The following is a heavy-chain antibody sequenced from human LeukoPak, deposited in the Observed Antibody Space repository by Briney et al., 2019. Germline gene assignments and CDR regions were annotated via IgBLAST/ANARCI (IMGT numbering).Heavy chain of an antibody. CDR3: ATEVSYYDSSGPGYYYYYMDV. V-gene: IGHV1-46*01. CDR1: GYTFTSYY. Sequence: VASVKVSCKASGYTFTSYYMHWVRQAPGQGLEWMGIINPSGGSTSYAQKFQGRVTMTRDTSTSTVYMELSSLRSGDTAVYYCATEVSYYDSSGPGYYYYYMDVWGKGTTVTISS. D-gene: IGHD3-22*01. J-gene: IGHJ6*03. CDR2: INPSGGST.